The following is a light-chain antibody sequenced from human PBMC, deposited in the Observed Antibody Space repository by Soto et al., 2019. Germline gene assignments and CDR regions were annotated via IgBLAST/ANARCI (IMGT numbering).Light chain of an antibody. CDR3: TSCAGSDKLI. CDR2: EVY. J-gene: IGLJ2*01. Sequence: QSALTQPPSASGSPGQSATISCTGAASDIGAYNFVSWYQQYPGKAPKLMIYEVYKRPSGVPDRFSGSKSGNTASLTVSGLQREDEADYYCTSCAGSDKLIFGGGSKLTVL. CDR1: ASDIGAYNF. V-gene: IGLV2-8*01.